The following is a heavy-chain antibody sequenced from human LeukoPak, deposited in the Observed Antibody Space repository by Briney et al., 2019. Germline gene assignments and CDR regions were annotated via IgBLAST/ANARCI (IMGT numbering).Heavy chain of an antibody. J-gene: IGHJ1*01. CDR2: ISYTGSNK. D-gene: IGHD6-13*01. Sequence: PGGSLRLSCAASGFTFSSYEMNWVRQAPGKGLEWLSYISYTGSNKYYADSVKGRFTISRDNAKNSLYLQMNSLRAEDTAVYYCARDPVSSSWYGYFQHWGQGTLVSVSS. CDR3: ARDPVSSSWYGYFQH. V-gene: IGHV3-48*03. CDR1: GFTFSSYE.